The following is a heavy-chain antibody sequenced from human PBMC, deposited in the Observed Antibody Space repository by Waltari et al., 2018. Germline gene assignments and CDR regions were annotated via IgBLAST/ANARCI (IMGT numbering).Heavy chain of an antibody. CDR2: ILNDGIK. CDR3: AKDRNYKWAFDY. J-gene: IGHJ4*02. V-gene: IGHV3-30*18. D-gene: IGHD1-7*01. Sequence: QVQLVESGGGVVQPGRSLRRSWAVAGLARGSSGMHWVRQVPGKGLEWVAVILNDGIKYHADSVKGRFTISRDSSKNTLYLQMNSLRAEDTALYYCAKDRNYKWAFDYWGQGVLVTVSS. CDR1: GLARGSSG.